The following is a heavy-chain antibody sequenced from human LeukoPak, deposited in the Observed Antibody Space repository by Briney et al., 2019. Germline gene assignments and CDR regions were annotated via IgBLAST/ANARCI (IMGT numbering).Heavy chain of an antibody. CDR1: GGTFSSYA. CDR2: IIPILGIA. CDR3: ARNPLIAVAGYYFDY. D-gene: IGHD6-19*01. Sequence: SVKVSCKASGGTFSSYAISWVRQAPGQGLEWMGRIIPILGIANYAQKFQGRVTITADKSTSTAYMELSSLRSDDTAVYYCARNPLIAVAGYYFDYWGQGTLVTVSS. J-gene: IGHJ4*02. V-gene: IGHV1-69*04.